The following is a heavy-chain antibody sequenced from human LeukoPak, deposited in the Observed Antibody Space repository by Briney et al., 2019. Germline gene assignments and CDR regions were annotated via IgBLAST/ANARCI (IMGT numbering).Heavy chain of an antibody. CDR1: GASVNSDSYY. CDR3: ADTYGN. Sequence: SETLSLTCTVTGASVNSDSYYWSWIRQPPGQGLEWIGYIFNSGTTYYIPSLRSRVIISLDTSKNQFSLKMSSVTAADTAVYFCADTYGNWGQGTLVTVSS. D-gene: IGHD5-18*01. CDR2: IFNSGTT. J-gene: IGHJ4*02. V-gene: IGHV4-30-4*08.